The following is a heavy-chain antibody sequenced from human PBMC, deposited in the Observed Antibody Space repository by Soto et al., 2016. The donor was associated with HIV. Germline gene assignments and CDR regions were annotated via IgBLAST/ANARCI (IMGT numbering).Heavy chain of an antibody. CDR2: IYSGGST. CDR3: ARDWRNVRGAFDI. CDR1: GFTVSSNY. Sequence: EVQLVETGGGLIQPGGSLRLSCAASGFTVSSNYMSWVRQAPGKGLEWVSVIYSGGSTYYADSVKGRFTISRDNSKNTLYLQVNSLRAEDTAVYYCARDWRNVRGAFDIWGQGTMVTVSS. D-gene: IGHD3-10*02. J-gene: IGHJ3*02. V-gene: IGHV3-53*02.